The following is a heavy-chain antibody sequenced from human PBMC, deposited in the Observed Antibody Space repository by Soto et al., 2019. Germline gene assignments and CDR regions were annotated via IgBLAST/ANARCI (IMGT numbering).Heavy chain of an antibody. CDR1: GFTFDDYA. J-gene: IGHJ3*02. D-gene: IGHD6-6*01. Sequence: GGSLRLSCAASGFTFDDYAMHWVRQAPGKGLEWVSGISWNSGSIGYADSVKGRFTISRDNAKNSLYLQMNSLRAEDTALYYCAKDLDGWYSSSEGAFDIWGQGTMVTVSS. CDR2: ISWNSGSI. CDR3: AKDLDGWYSSSEGAFDI. V-gene: IGHV3-9*01.